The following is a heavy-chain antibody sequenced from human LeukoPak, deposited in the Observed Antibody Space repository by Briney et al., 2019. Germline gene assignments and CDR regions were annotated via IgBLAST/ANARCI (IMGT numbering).Heavy chain of an antibody. CDR3: ARAGYSSSFDY. Sequence: GGSLRLSCAASGFSFSSYSMNWVRQAPGKGLEWVSYISSSSSTIYYADSVKGRFTISRDNAKNSLYLQMNSLRGEDSAVYYCARAGYSSSFDYWGQGTLVTVSS. V-gene: IGHV3-48*01. D-gene: IGHD6-13*01. J-gene: IGHJ4*02. CDR1: GFSFSSYS. CDR2: ISSSSSTI.